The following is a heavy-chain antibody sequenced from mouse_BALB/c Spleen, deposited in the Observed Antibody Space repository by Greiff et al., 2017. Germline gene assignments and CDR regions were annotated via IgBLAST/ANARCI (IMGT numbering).Heavy chain of an antibody. CDR2: INSNGGST. J-gene: IGHJ3*01. CDR3: AREGGGSSPFAY. CDR1: GFTFSSYG. D-gene: IGHD1-1*01. V-gene: IGHV5-6-3*01. Sequence: EVQVVESGGGLVQPGGSLKLSCAASGFTFSSYGMSWVRQTPDKRLELVATINSNGGSTYYPDSVKGRFTISRDNAKNTLYLQMSSLKSEDTAMYYCAREGGGSSPFAYWGQGTLVTVSA.